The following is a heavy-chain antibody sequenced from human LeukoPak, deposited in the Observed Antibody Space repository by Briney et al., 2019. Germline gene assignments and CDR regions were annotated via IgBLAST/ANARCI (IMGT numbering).Heavy chain of an antibody. Sequence: PSETLSLTCTVSGDSISSSSYYWGWIRQPPGKGLEWIVGVHHSGSTYYTPSLKSRVTISVDTSKNQFSLKLSSVTAADTAVYQCARLYYYGSGSYLSGFDIWGQGTMVTVSS. V-gene: IGHV4-39*01. J-gene: IGHJ3*02. CDR1: GDSISSSSYY. CDR2: VHHSGST. D-gene: IGHD3-10*01. CDR3: ARLYYYGSGSYLSGFDI.